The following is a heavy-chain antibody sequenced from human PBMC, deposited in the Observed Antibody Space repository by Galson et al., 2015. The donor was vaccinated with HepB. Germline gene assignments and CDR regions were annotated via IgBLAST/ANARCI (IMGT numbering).Heavy chain of an antibody. CDR3: ATSSADFSGGFGGWDNASSMDV. CDR1: GYNHSTSC. J-gene: IGHJ6*03. CDR2: IHSTGNYT. D-gene: IGHD3-3*01. Sequence: SVKVSCKASGYNHSTSCVQWVRQAPGQGLEWVAIIHSTGNYTHAAQRFQGRVTLTRDASTNTVYMELSSLTSDDTALYYCATSSADFSGGFGGWDNASSMDVWGTGTTVTVSS. V-gene: IGHV1-46*01.